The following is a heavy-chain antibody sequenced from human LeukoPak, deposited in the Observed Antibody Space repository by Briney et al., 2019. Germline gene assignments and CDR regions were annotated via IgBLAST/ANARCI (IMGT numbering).Heavy chain of an antibody. CDR3: ARDQEGSGTDY. Sequence: SETLSLTCTVSGGSISSHYWSWIRQHPGKGLEWIGYIYYSGSTYYNPSLKSRVTISLDTSKNQFSLKLSSVTAADTAVYYCARDQEGSGTDYWGQGTLVTVSS. CDR1: GGSISSHY. D-gene: IGHD3-10*01. CDR2: IYYSGST. V-gene: IGHV4-59*06. J-gene: IGHJ4*02.